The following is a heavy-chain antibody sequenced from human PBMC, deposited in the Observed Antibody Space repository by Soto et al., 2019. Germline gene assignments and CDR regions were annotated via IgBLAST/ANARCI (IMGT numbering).Heavy chain of an antibody. J-gene: IGHJ6*02. CDR1: GFTFRSYA. CDR2: ISEKGDTK. Sequence: EVQLLESGGGLVQPGGSLRLSCAASGFTFRSYAMAWVRQAPGKGLEWVSGISEKGDTKNYADPVRGRFTISSDNSMTTLDLLMNSLRAEDTAVYSCVKDRATIFGVVWKYGMDVWGQGTTVYVSS. V-gene: IGHV3-23*01. D-gene: IGHD3-3*01. CDR3: VKDRATIFGVVWKYGMDV.